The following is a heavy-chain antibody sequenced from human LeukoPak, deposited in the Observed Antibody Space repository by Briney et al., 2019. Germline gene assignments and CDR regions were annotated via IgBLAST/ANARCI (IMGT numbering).Heavy chain of an antibody. V-gene: IGHV3-30*04. CDR2: ISYDGSNK. CDR1: GFTFSSYA. Sequence: GGSLRLSCAASGFTFSSYAMHWVRQAPGKGLEWVAVISYDGSNKYYADSVKGRLTISRDNSKNTLYLQMNSLRDEDTAVYFCARMAWGITSLDYWGQGTLVTVSP. J-gene: IGHJ4*02. D-gene: IGHD1-14*01. CDR3: ARMAWGITSLDY.